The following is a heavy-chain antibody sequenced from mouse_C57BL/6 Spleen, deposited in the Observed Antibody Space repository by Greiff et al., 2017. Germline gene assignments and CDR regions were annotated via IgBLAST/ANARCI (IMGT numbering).Heavy chain of an antibody. CDR1: GYSITSGYY. D-gene: IGHD2-2*01. Sequence: ESGPGLVKPSQSLSLTCSVTGYSITSGYYWNWIRQFPGNKLEWMGYISYDGSNNYNPSLKNRISITRDTSKNQFFLKLNSVTTEDTATYYCARYGYDDWFAYWGQGTLVTVSA. J-gene: IGHJ3*01. V-gene: IGHV3-6*01. CDR2: ISYDGSN. CDR3: ARYGYDDWFAY.